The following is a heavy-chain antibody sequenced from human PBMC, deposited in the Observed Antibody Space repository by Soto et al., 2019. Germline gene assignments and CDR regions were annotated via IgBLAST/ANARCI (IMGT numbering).Heavy chain of an antibody. J-gene: IGHJ4*02. D-gene: IGHD2-8*01. CDR3: TAGKLYPSLDFDY. CDR2: IRSKAYGGTT. CDR1: GFTFNDYT. Sequence: SLSCTASGFTFNDYTLSWVRQAPGKGLEWVGFIRSKAYGGTTEYAASVKGRFTISRDDSKSIAYLQMNSLKTEDTAVYYCTAGKLYPSLDFDYWGQGTLVTVSS. V-gene: IGHV3-49*04.